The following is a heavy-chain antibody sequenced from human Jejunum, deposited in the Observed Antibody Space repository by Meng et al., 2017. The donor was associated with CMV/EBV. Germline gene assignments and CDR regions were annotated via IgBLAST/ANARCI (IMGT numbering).Heavy chain of an antibody. D-gene: IGHD2-2*01. V-gene: IGHV3-48*03. CDR1: GFTFSSYE. CDR2: ISSGSAII. J-gene: IGHJ4*02. CDR3: ARAGWAAIGY. Sequence: CAASGFTFSSYEMTWVRQAPGKGLEWVSYISSGSAIIYYADSVKGRFTISRDNAKSSLYLQMNSLRAEDTALYYCARAGWAAIGYWGQGTVVTVSS.